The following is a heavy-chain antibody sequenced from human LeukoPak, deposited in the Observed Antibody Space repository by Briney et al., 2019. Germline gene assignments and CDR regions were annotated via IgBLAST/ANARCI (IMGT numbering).Heavy chain of an antibody. D-gene: IGHD6-13*01. CDR1: GYTFTGYY. CDR2: INPNSGGT. V-gene: IGHV1-2*02. Sequence: GASVKVSCKASGYTFTGYYMHWVRQAPGQGLEWMGWINPNSGGTNYAQKFQGRVTITRNTSISTAYMELSSLRSEDTAVYYCARGRGYSSSWYVRGSYYYYMDVWGKGTTVTVSS. CDR3: ARGRGYSSSWYVRGSYYYYMDV. J-gene: IGHJ6*03.